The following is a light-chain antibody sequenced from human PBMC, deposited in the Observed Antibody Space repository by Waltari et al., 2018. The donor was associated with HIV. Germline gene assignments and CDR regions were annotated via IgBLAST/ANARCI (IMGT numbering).Light chain of an antibody. J-gene: IGLJ1*01. CDR3: AAWDDSLRGSYV. V-gene: IGLV1-47*01. CDR2: RDN. Sequence: QSVLTQPPSASGTPGQRVTISCSGSSFNIGRNFVSWYQQLPGTAPKVLIFRDNQRPSGVPDRLSGSKSGASASLAISGLRSEDEADYYCAAWDDSLRGSYVFGPGTKVTVL. CDR1: SFNIGRNF.